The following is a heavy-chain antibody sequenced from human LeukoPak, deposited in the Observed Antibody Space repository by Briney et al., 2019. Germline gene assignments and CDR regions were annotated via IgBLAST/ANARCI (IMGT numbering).Heavy chain of an antibody. J-gene: IGHJ4*02. CDR2: IKQDGSDK. CDR1: GFTFSSYW. CDR3: ARVRPGYFDY. Sequence: GGSLRLSCAASGFTFSSYWMGWVRQSPGEGLEWVANIKQDGSDKYYMDSVKGRFTISRDNAKNSLYLQMNSLRAEDTAVYYCARVRPGYFDYWGQGSPVTVSS. V-gene: IGHV3-7*01. D-gene: IGHD7-27*01.